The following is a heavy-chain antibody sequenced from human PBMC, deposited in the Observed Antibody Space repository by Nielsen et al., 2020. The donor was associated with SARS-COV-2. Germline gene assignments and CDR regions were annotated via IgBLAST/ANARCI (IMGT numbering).Heavy chain of an antibody. CDR1: GDSISNYC. CDR2: INHSGST. D-gene: IGHD6-13*01. Sequence: GSLRLSCTVSGDSISNYCWSWIRQPPGKGLEWIGEINHSGSTNYNPSLKSRVTISVDTSKNQFSLKLSSVTAADTAVYYCARGRLAAAGTHNYFDYWGQGTLVTVSS. CDR3: ARGRLAAAGTHNYFDY. J-gene: IGHJ4*02. V-gene: IGHV4-34*01.